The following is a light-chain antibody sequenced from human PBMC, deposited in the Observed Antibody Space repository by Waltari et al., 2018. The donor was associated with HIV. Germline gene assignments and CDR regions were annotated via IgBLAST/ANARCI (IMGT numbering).Light chain of an antibody. Sequence: QPVLTQPPSVSASPGQTVTVSCSGSGSDIWSHYVSRYQQFPGKAPILHFYEKNRRASGTPGRVSASKSGPTATLDITGLQIGDEADYYCGTKEDNIILGLFGTGTWVTVL. J-gene: IGLJ1*01. CDR3: GTKEDNIILGL. V-gene: IGLV1-51*01. CDR2: EKN. CDR1: GSDIWSHY.